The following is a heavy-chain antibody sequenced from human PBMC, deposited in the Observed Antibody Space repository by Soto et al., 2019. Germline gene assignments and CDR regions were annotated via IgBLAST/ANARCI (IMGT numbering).Heavy chain of an antibody. CDR2: ISSSRSYI. CDR3: ARDTDYDILTGYYRGGYYYYYGMDV. V-gene: IGHV3-21*01. D-gene: IGHD3-9*01. Sequence: EVQLVESGGGLVKPGGSLRLSCAASGFTFSSYSMNWVRQAPGKGLEWVSSISSSRSYIYYADSVKGRFTISRDNAKNSLYLQMNSLRAEDTAVYYCARDTDYDILTGYYRGGYYYYYGMDVWGQGTTVTVSS. CDR1: GFTFSSYS. J-gene: IGHJ6*02.